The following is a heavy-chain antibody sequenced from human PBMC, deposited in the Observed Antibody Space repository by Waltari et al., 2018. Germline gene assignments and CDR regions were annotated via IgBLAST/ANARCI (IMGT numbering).Heavy chain of an antibody. CDR3: ARASNPRLGYFVDP. J-gene: IGHJ5*02. V-gene: IGHV3-53*01. Sequence: EVQLVESGGGLIQPGGSLRLSCAASGFTVSSNYMSWVRQAPGKGLEWVSVIYSGGSTYYADSVKGRFTISRDNSKNTLYLQMNSLRAEDTAVYYCARASNPRLGYFVDPWGQGTLVTVSS. CDR1: GFTVSSNY. CDR2: IYSGGST. D-gene: IGHD6-13*01.